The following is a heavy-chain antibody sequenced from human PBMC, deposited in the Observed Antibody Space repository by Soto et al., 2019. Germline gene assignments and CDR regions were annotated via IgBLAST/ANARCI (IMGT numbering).Heavy chain of an antibody. CDR1: GFTFSSYS. CDR3: ARGIVDTDMEWGFYFDY. J-gene: IGHJ4*02. Sequence: EVQLVESGGGLVQPGGSLRLSCAASGFTFSSYSMNWVRQAPGKGLEWVSYISSSSSTIYYADSVKGRFTISRDNAKKLLYLHMNSLRDEDTAVYYCARGIVDTDMEWGFYFDYWGQGTLVTVSS. D-gene: IGHD5-18*01. V-gene: IGHV3-48*02. CDR2: ISSSSSTI.